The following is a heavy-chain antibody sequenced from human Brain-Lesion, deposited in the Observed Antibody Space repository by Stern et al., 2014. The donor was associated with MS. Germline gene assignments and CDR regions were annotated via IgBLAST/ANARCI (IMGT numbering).Heavy chain of an antibody. CDR1: GFTFGSCA. J-gene: IGHJ5*02. D-gene: IGHD2/OR15-2a*01. Sequence: MQLVESGGGVVQPGRPLRLSCVASGFTFGSCAMHWVRQAPGKGLEWVAGVSDDGSNKYYADSVKGRFTISRDNSQNTLYMQMSSLRPEDTAVYYCAKDRQYLTYFFDHWGQGSLVTVSS. CDR3: AKDRQYLTYFFDH. CDR2: VSDDGSNK. V-gene: IGHV3-30*18.